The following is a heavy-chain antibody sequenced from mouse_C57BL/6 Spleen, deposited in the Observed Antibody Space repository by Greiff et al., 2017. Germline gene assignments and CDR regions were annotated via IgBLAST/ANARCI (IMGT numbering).Heavy chain of an antibody. CDR2: INPNNGGT. J-gene: IGHJ1*03. CDR1: GYTFTDYY. D-gene: IGHD2-1*01. CDR3: ARRNYWRYFDV. Sequence: EVQLQQSGPELVKPGASVKISCKASGYTFTDYYMNWVKQSHGKSLEWIGDINPNNGGTSYNQKFKGKATLTVEKSSSTAYMELRSLTSEDSAVYYCARRNYWRYFDVWGTGTTVTVSS. V-gene: IGHV1-26*01.